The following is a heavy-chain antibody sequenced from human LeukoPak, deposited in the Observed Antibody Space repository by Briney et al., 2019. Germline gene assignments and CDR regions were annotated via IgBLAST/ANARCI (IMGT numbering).Heavy chain of an antibody. CDR3: ARRGSIAARPGAFDI. V-gene: IGHV4-30-2*03. J-gene: IGHJ3*02. Sequence: PSQTLSLTCTVSGGSISSGGYYWSWIRQPPGKGLEWIGYIYHSGSTYYNPSLKSRVTISVDTSKNQFSLKLSSVTAADTAVYYCARRGSIAARPGAFDIWGQGTMVTVSS. CDR1: GGSISSGGYY. CDR2: IYHSGST. D-gene: IGHD6-6*01.